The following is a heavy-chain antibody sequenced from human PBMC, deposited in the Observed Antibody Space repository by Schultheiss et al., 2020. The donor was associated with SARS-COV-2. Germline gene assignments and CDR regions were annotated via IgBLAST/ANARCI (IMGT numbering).Heavy chain of an antibody. D-gene: IGHD1-26*01. V-gene: IGHV4-4*02. CDR2: IYHSGST. CDR1: GGSISSSNW. J-gene: IGHJ5*02. Sequence: SETLSLTCAVSGGSISSSNWWSWVRQPPGKGLEWIGEIYHSGSTDYNPSLKSRVTMSVDTSKNQFSLKLSSVTAADTAVYYCARDRGSYDWFDPWGQGTLVTVSS. CDR3: ARDRGSYDWFDP.